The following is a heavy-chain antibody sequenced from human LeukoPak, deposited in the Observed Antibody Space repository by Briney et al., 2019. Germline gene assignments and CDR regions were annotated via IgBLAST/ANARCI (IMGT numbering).Heavy chain of an antibody. V-gene: IGHV1-2*02. CDR3: ARGAYYDFWSGYSIDYYGMDV. J-gene: IGHJ6*02. Sequence: ASVKVSCKTSAYTFTGYYMHWVRQAPGQGLEWMGWINPNSGGTNYAQKFQGRVTMTRNTSISTAYMELSSLRSEDTAVYYCARGAYYDFWSGYSIDYYGMDVWGQGTTVTVSS. CDR2: INPNSGGT. CDR1: AYTFTGYY. D-gene: IGHD3-3*01.